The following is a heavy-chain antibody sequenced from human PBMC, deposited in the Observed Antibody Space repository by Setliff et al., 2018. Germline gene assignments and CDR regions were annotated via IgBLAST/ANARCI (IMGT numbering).Heavy chain of an antibody. V-gene: IGHV1-69*13. CDR3: ARERQWPPERYFDY. D-gene: IGHD6-19*01. Sequence: SVKVSCKASGGTFSSYAISWVRQAPGQGLEWMGGIGPIFGTANYAQKFQGRVTITADGSTSTAYMELSSLRSEDTAVYYCARERQWPPERYFDYWGQGTLVTVSS. CDR2: IGPIFGTA. J-gene: IGHJ4*02. CDR1: GGTFSSYA.